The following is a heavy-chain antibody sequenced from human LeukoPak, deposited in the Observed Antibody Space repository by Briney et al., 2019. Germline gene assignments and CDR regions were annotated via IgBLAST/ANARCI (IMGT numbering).Heavy chain of an antibody. CDR3: ARVPGDSSALFPLAARREFDY. Sequence: GASLRLSCAASGFIFRNYAMSWVRQAPGKGLEWVSAITGSGDTTYYADSVKGRFTISRDNAKNSLYLQMNSLRAEDTAVYYCARVPGDSSALFPLAARREFDYWGQGTLVTVSS. CDR2: ITGSGDTT. CDR1: GFIFRNYA. D-gene: IGHD3-22*01. V-gene: IGHV3-23*01. J-gene: IGHJ4*02.